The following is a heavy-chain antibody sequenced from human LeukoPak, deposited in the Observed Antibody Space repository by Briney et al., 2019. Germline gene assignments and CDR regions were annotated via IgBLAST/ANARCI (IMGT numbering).Heavy chain of an antibody. Sequence: PGGSLRLSCAASGFTFSDYYMSWIRQAPGKGLEWVSYISSSSSYTNYADSVKGRFTISRDNAKNSLYLQMNSLRAEDTAVYYCASLGVAGDYYYYGMDVWGKGTTVTVSS. CDR3: ASLGVAGDYYYYGMDV. J-gene: IGHJ6*04. CDR1: GFTFSDYY. CDR2: ISSSSSYT. D-gene: IGHD6-19*01. V-gene: IGHV3-11*06.